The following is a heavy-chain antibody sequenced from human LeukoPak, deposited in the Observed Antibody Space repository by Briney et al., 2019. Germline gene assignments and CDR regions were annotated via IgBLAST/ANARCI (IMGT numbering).Heavy chain of an antibody. CDR1: GYTFTSYD. CDR3: ARGLSGEPYYYDSSGPERAFDI. J-gene: IGHJ3*02. V-gene: IGHV1-8*01. CDR2: MNPNSGNT. D-gene: IGHD3-22*01. Sequence: ASVKVSCKASGYTFTSYDINWVRQATEQGLEWMGWMNPNSGNTGYAQKFQGRVTMTRNTSISTAYMELSSLRSEDTAVYYCARGLSGEPYYYDSSGPERAFDIWGQGTMVTVSS.